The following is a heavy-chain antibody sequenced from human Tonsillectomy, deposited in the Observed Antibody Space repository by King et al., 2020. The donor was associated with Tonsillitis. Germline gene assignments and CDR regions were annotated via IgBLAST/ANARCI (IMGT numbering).Heavy chain of an antibody. J-gene: IGHJ4*02. CDR2: ISSGSSII. Sequence: QLVQSGGGLVQPGGSLRLSCAASGFTFISYSMNWVRQAPGKGLEWVSYISSGSSIIQYADAVKGRFTIYRDNAKNSLYLQMNSLRDEDSALYYCARSSGSYRSSYYFDYWGQGTLVTVSS. V-gene: IGHV3-48*02. D-gene: IGHD1-26*01. CDR3: ARSSGSYRSSYYFDY. CDR1: GFTFISYS.